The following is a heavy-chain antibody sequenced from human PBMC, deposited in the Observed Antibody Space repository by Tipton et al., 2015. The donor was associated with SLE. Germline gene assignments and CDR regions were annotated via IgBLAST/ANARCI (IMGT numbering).Heavy chain of an antibody. D-gene: IGHD1-26*01. Sequence: TLSLTCTVSGYSISSGYYWGWIRQPPGKGLEWIGSIYYSGSTYYNPSLKSRVTISVDTSKNQFSLKLSSVTAADTAVYYCASPAVGAIDYWGQGTLVTVSS. V-gene: IGHV4-38-2*02. CDR1: GYSISSGYY. CDR3: ASPAVGAIDY. CDR2: IYYSGST. J-gene: IGHJ4*02.